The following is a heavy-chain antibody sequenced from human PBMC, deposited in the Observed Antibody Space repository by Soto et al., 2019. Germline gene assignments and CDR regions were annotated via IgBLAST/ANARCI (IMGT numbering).Heavy chain of an antibody. V-gene: IGHV2-5*02. CDR1: GFSLSADGVG. J-gene: IGHJ3*01. Sequence: SGPTLVNPTQTLTLTCTFSGFSLSADGVGVGWIRQPPGKALEWLALIYWDDDQRYSPSLTTRLTITKDTSKNQVVLTMTNMDPVDTATYYCAHAYGGTSWPNDAFDVWGHGTVVTVS. CDR3: AHAYGGTSWPNDAFDV. CDR2: IYWDDDQ. D-gene: IGHD2-2*01.